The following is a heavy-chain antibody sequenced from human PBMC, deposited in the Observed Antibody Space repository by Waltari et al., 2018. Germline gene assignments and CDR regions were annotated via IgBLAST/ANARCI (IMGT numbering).Heavy chain of an antibody. CDR2: INHSGST. V-gene: IGHV4-34*01. Sequence: QVQLQQWGAGLLKPSETLSLTCAVYGGSFSGYYWSWIRQPPGKGLEWIGEINHSGSTNYNPSLKSRVTISVDPSKNQFSLKLSSVTAADTAVYYCARDLAGRYQLPHTKGCWFDPWGQGTLVTVSS. J-gene: IGHJ5*02. CDR3: ARDLAGRYQLPHTKGCWFDP. D-gene: IGHD2-2*01. CDR1: GGSFSGYY.